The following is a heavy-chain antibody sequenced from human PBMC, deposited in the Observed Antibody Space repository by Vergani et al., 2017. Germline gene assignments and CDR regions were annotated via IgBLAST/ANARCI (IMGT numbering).Heavy chain of an antibody. D-gene: IGHD6-19*01. CDR2: IYPGDSDT. V-gene: IGHV5-51*01. CDR1: GYSFTSYW. Sequence: EVQLVQSGAEVKKPGESLKISCKGSGYSFTSYWIGWVRQMPGKGLEWMGIIYPGDSDTRYSPSFQGQVTISADKSLSTDYLQWSSLKASDTAMYYCARGAVAASYYYGMDVWGQGTTVTVSS. J-gene: IGHJ6*02. CDR3: ARGAVAASYYYGMDV.